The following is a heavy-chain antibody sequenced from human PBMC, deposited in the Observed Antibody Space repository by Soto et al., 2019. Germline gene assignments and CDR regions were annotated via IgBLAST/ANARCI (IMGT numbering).Heavy chain of an antibody. D-gene: IGHD1-26*01. J-gene: IGHJ4*01. CDR3: VRDRAFFDTTDY. Sequence: PGGSLRLSCAASGFTFSSYWMHWVRQAPGKGLVLVSRINSDGSSTSYADSVKGRFTISRDNAKNTLYLQMNSLRAEDTAIYYCVRDRAFFDTTDYWGHGTLVTVSS. V-gene: IGHV3-74*01. CDR1: GFTFSSYW. CDR2: INSDGSST.